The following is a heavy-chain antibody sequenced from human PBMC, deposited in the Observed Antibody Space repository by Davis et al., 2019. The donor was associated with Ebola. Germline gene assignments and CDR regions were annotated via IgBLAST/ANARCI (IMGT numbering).Heavy chain of an antibody. CDR2: INHSGST. J-gene: IGHJ5*02. CDR3: ARAEGYYYDSSGYYTLNNWFDP. CDR1: GGSFTGYY. D-gene: IGHD3-22*01. Sequence: MPGGSLRPSCAVHGGSFTGYYWSWIRQPPGKGLAWIGEINHSGSTNFNPSLKRRVTISVDTSKNQFSLKLSSVTAAETAVYYCARAEGYYYDSSGYYTLNNWFDPWGQGTLVTVSS. V-gene: IGHV4-34*01.